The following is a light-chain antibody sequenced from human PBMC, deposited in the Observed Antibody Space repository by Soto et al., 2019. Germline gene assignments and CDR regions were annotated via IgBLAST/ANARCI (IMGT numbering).Light chain of an antibody. V-gene: IGKV1-9*01. J-gene: IGKJ3*01. CDR2: AAS. CDR3: QQLNSYLLT. CDR1: QGISSY. Sequence: DIQLTQSPSFLSASVGDRVTITCRASQGISSYLAWYQQKPGKAPKLLIYAASTLQSGVPSRFSGSGSGTEFTLPISSLQPEDFATYYCQQLNSYLLTFGPGTKVDIK.